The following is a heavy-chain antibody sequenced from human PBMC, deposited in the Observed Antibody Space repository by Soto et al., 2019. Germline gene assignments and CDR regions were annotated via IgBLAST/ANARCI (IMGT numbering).Heavy chain of an antibody. CDR1: GCTLSSNT. J-gene: IGHJ4*02. Sequence: QVQLGQSGAEVKKPGSSVKVSCKGSGCTLSSNTITWVRPAPGQGLEWMGGITPMFGTPNYAQKVRGRVMITADESTSTAYMELSSLRSEDTAMYFCARDGTLYDSRAYYYLYWGQGTLVSVSS. V-gene: IGHV1-69*01. D-gene: IGHD3-22*01. CDR3: ARDGTLYDSRAYYYLY. CDR2: ITPMFGTP.